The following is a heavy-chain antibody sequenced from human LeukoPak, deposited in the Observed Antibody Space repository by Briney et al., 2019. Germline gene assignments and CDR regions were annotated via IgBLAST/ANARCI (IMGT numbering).Heavy chain of an antibody. CDR2: MNPNSGNT. CDR3: ARGRPDYDFWSGYYRESYYYYYMDV. D-gene: IGHD3-3*01. V-gene: IGHV1-8*01. CDR1: GYTFTSYD. J-gene: IGHJ6*03. Sequence: GASVKVSCKASGYTFTSYDINWVRQATGQGLEWMGWMNPNSGNTGYAQKFQGRVTMTRNTSISTVYMELSSLRSEDTAVYYCARGRPDYDFWSGYYRESYYYYYMDVWGKGTTVTVSS.